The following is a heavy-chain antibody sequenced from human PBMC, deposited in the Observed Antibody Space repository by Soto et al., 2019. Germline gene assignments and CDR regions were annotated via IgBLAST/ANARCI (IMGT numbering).Heavy chain of an antibody. CDR3: ARDATVETHQSNGMDV. CDR1: GGTFSSYA. V-gene: IGHV1-69*12. CDR2: IIPIFGTA. J-gene: IGHJ6*02. Sequence: QVQLVQSGAEVKKPGSSVKVSCKASGGTFSSYAISWVRQAPGQGLEWMGGIIPIFGTANYAQKFQGRVTITADESTSTADMELSSLRSEDTAVYYCARDATVETHQSNGMDVWGQGTTVTVSS. D-gene: IGHD4-17*01.